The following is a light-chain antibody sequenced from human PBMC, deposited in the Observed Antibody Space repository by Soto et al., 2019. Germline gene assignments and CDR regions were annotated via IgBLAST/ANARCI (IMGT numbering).Light chain of an antibody. CDR2: DAS. J-gene: IGKJ1*01. CDR3: QQYNSYWT. Sequence: DIQMTQSPSTLSASEGDRVTITCRASQSISSWLSWYQQKPGKAPKLLIYDASSLESGVPSRFSGRGSGTEFTLTISSLQPDDFATYYCQQYNSYWTFGQGTKVDIK. V-gene: IGKV1-5*01. CDR1: QSISSW.